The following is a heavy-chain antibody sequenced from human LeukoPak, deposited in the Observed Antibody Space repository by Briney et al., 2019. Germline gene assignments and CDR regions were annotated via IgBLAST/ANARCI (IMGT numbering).Heavy chain of an antibody. J-gene: IGHJ6*03. CDR2: IYPGDSDT. D-gene: IGHD6-13*01. CDR3: ARRTGRMGADGSSFYYYMDV. Sequence: GESLKISCKGSGYSFTNFWIGWVRQMPGKGLEWMGIIYPGDSDTRYSPSFQGQVTISADKSISTAYLQWSSLKASDTAMYYCARRTGRMGADGSSFYYYMDVWGKGTTVTVSS. V-gene: IGHV5-51*01. CDR1: GYSFTNFW.